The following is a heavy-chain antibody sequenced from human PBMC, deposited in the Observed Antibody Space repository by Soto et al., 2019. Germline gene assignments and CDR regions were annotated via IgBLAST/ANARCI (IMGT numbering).Heavy chain of an antibody. J-gene: IGHJ3*02. V-gene: IGHV3-48*01. CDR3: ARDKSYCSGGSCYATYAFDI. Sequence: GGSLRLSCAASGFTFSSYSMNWVRQAPGKGLEWVSYISSSSSTIYYADSVKGRFTTSRDNAKNSLYLQMNSLRAEDTAVYYCARDKSYCSGGSCYATYAFDIWGQGTMVTVSS. CDR2: ISSSSSTI. CDR1: GFTFSSYS. D-gene: IGHD2-15*01.